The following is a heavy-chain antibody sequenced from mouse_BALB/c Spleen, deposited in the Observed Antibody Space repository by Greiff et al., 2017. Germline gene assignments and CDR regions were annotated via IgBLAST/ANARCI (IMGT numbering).Heavy chain of an antibody. CDR2: IYPGDGDT. V-gene: IGHV1-80*01. Sequence: QVQLQQSGAELVRPGSSVKISCKASGYAFSSYWMNWVKQRPGQGLECIGQIYPGDGDTNYNGKFKGKATLTADKSSSTAYMQLSSLTSEDSAVYFCARYGSSYRWYFDVWGAGTTVTVSS. J-gene: IGHJ1*01. D-gene: IGHD1-1*01. CDR1: GYAFSSYW. CDR3: ARYGSSYRWYFDV.